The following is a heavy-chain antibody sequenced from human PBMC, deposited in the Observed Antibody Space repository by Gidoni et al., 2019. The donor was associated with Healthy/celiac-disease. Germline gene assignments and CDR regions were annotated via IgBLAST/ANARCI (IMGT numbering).Heavy chain of an antibody. CDR1: GFTFDAYA. Sequence: EVQLVESGGGLVQPGRSLRLSCAASGFTFDAYAMHWVRQAPGKGLEWVSGIGWNSGSIGYADSVKGRFTISRDNAKNSLYLQMNSLRAEDTALYYCAKDMTHDPYYDSSGYYGAFDIWGQGTMVTVSS. CDR2: IGWNSGSI. J-gene: IGHJ3*02. CDR3: AKDMTHDPYYDSSGYYGAFDI. V-gene: IGHV3-9*01. D-gene: IGHD3-22*01.